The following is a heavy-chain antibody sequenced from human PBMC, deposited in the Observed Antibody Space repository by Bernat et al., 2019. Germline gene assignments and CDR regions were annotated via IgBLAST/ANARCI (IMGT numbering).Heavy chain of an antibody. CDR1: GFTFSSYW. CDR2: IKQDGSEK. Sequence: EVQLVESGGGLVQPGGSLRLSCAASGFTFSSYWMSWVRQAPGKGREGVANIKQDGSEKYYVDSVKGRFTISRDNAKTSLYLQMNSLRAEDTAVYYCARESIAVYDILTGYYYFDYWGQGTLVTVSS. D-gene: IGHD3-9*01. J-gene: IGHJ4*02. CDR3: ARESIAVYDILTGYYYFDY. V-gene: IGHV3-7*03.